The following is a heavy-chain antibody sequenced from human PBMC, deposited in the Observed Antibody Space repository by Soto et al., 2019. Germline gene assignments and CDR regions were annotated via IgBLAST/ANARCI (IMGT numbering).Heavy chain of an antibody. V-gene: IGHV3-21*01. CDR2: ISSSSSYI. CDR3: ARVIYSSSSRPGIDY. J-gene: IGHJ4*02. D-gene: IGHD6-6*01. CDR1: GFTFSSYS. Sequence: GGSLRLSCAASGFTFSSYSMNWVRQAPGKGLEWVSSISSSSSYIYYADSVKGRFTISRDNAKNSLYLQMNSLRAEDTAVYYCARVIYSSSSRPGIDYWRQGTLVTVSS.